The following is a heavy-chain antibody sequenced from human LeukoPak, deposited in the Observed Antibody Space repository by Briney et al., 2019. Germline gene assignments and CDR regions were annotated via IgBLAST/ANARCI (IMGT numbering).Heavy chain of an antibody. CDR1: GFTLSVYT. CDR2: IDGSSRYI. Sequence: KPGGSLRLACAASGFTLSVYTINWVRQAPGEGLEWVSSIDGSSRYIYYADSVRGRFTISRDNAKNSLHLQMNSLRVEDTGVYFCARDMAGRSRPPFDYWGQGTLVTVS. CDR3: ARDMAGRSRPPFDY. J-gene: IGHJ4*02. D-gene: IGHD6-19*01. V-gene: IGHV3-21*01.